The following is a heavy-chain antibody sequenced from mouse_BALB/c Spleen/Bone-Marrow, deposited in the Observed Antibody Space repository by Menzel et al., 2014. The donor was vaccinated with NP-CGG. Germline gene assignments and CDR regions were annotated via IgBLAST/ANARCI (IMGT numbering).Heavy chain of an antibody. V-gene: IGHV2-9*02. D-gene: IGHD3-2*02. Sequence: VQLQQSGPGLVAPSQSLSITCTVSGFSLTNYGVHWVRQPPGRGLEWLGVIWAGGSTNYNSALMSRLSISKDNSKSQVFLKMNSLQTDDTAMYYCARVTSSAVGAMGYWGQGTSVTVSS. CDR3: ARVTSSAVGAMGY. J-gene: IGHJ4*01. CDR1: GFSLTNYG. CDR2: IWAGGST.